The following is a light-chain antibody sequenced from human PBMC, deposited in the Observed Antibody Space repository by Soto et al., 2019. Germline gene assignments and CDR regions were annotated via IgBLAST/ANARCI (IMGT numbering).Light chain of an antibody. CDR3: QQYSTYRT. CDR1: QRIANW. J-gene: IGKJ1*01. Sequence: DLQMTPSPPPPSASVGDRGTITCRASQRIANWVAWYQQKPGKAPSLLIYKASTLQTGVPSRFSGSGAGTEFTLTINGMQSDDFATYYCQQYSTYRTFGQGTKVDIK. V-gene: IGKV1-5*03. CDR2: KAS.